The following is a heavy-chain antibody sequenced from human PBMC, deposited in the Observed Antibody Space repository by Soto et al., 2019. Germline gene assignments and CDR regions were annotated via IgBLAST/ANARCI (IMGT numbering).Heavy chain of an antibody. CDR1: GFTFSSYW. CDR3: ATAGYSGYDYLSTAFDY. V-gene: IGHV3-7*05. D-gene: IGHD5-12*01. Sequence: EVQLVESGGGLVQPGGSLRLSCAASGFTFSSYWMSWVRQAPGKGLEWVANIKQDGSEKYYVDSVKGRFTISRDNAKNSLYLQMNSLRAEDTAVYYCATAGYSGYDYLSTAFDYWGQGTLVTVSS. J-gene: IGHJ4*02. CDR2: IKQDGSEK.